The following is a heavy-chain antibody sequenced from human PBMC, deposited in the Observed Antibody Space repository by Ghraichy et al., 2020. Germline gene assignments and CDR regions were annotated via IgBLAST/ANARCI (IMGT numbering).Heavy chain of an antibody. CDR2: TYYRSKWYN. V-gene: IGHV6-1*01. D-gene: IGHD2-2*02. J-gene: IGHJ6*02. CDR1: GDSVSSNSAA. Sequence: SQTLSLTCAISGDSVSSNSAAWNWIRQSPSRGLEWLGRTYYRSKWYNDYAVSVKSRITINPDTSKKQFSLQLNSVTPEDTAVYYCARDPHYCSSTSCYRGYYYYGMDVWGQGTTVTVSS. CDR3: ARDPHYCSSTSCYRGYYYYGMDV.